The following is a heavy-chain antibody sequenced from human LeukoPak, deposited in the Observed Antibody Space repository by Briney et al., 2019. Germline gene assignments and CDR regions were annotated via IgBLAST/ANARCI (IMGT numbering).Heavy chain of an antibody. Sequence: ASVKVSCKASGGTFSSYVIHWVRQAPGQGLEWMGGIMPLFGTADYAQKFQGRVTITADESTSTAYMELNSLRSEDTAVYYCASTYYDSSGYWYMDVWGKGTTVTISS. CDR1: GGTFSSYV. V-gene: IGHV1-69*13. D-gene: IGHD3-22*01. CDR3: ASTYYDSSGYWYMDV. CDR2: IMPLFGTA. J-gene: IGHJ6*03.